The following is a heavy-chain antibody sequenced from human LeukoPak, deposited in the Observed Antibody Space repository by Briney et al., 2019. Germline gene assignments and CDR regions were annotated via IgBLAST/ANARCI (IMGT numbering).Heavy chain of an antibody. D-gene: IGHD6-13*01. CDR1: GFTFSNYA. Sequence: GGSLRLSCAASGFTFSNYAMHWVRQAPGKGLEWVAVISYDGSNEYYADSVRGRFTISRDNSKNTLYLQMNSLRVEDTAVYYCAKGYSSSWYYFDYWGQGTLVIVSS. V-gene: IGHV3-30*18. CDR2: ISYDGSNE. J-gene: IGHJ4*02. CDR3: AKGYSSSWYYFDY.